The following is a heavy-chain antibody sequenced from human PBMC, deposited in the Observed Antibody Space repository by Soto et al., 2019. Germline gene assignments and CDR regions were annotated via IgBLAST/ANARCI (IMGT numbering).Heavy chain of an antibody. CDR2: ISHDGYNK. Sequence: LRLSCEGSGFAFSSYGMHWVRQAPGKGLEWVALISHDGYNKDYADSVKGRFTVSRDNSENTLYLELNSLRAEDTAVYYCATLGWGKAFDYWGQGKLVTVSS. CDR1: GFAFSSYG. CDR3: ATLGWGKAFDY. V-gene: IGHV3-30-3*01. J-gene: IGHJ4*02. D-gene: IGHD7-27*01.